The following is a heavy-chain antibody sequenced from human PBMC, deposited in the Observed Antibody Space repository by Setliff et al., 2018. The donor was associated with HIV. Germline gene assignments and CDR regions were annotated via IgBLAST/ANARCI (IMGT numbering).Heavy chain of an antibody. Sequence: SVKVSCKASGGNFRFYAFSWVRQAPEQGLEWMGGIIPIFDTANYAQKFQGRVTITADESTSTAHMELSSLRSEDTAIYYCARGKGVGGVVITGGLDVWGQGTTVTVSS. V-gene: IGHV1-69*13. CDR1: GGNFRFYA. CDR3: ARGKGVGGVVITGGLDV. CDR2: IIPIFDTA. J-gene: IGHJ6*02. D-gene: IGHD3-10*01.